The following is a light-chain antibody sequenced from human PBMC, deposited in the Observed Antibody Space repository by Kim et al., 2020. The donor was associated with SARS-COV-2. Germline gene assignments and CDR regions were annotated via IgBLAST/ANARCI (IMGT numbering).Light chain of an antibody. CDR3: QQYGRPPIT. J-gene: IGKJ5*01. Sequence: SPGEKATPSARASQKVSDNTLAWYQQKPGQPPTLLIYGASSGATGTPDRFSGSGSGTDFTLSISRLEAEDFAVYYCQQYGRPPITFVQGTRLEIK. CDR1: QKVSDNT. V-gene: IGKV3-20*01. CDR2: GAS.